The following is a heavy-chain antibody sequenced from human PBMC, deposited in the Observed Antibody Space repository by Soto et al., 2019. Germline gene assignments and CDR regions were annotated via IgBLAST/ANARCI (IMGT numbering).Heavy chain of an antibody. J-gene: IGHJ6*03. CDR1: GFSFSTYS. CDR2: MSSSGSTI. D-gene: IGHD3-16*02. CDR3: ARDTRSYYYYYYIDV. V-gene: IGHV3-48*01. Sequence: EVQLVESGGGLVQPGGSQRLSCAASGFSFSTYSMNWVRQAPAKGLEWVSYMSSSGSTIYYADSVKGRFTISRDNAKNSLYLQMNSLRAEDTAVYYCARDTRSYYYYYYIDVWGEGTTVTVSS.